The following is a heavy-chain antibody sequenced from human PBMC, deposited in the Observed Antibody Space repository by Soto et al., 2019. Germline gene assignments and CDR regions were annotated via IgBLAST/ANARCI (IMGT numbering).Heavy chain of an antibody. V-gene: IGHV3-49*04. CDR2: IRSKAYGGTT. D-gene: IGHD6-19*01. Sequence: GGSLRLSCTASGFTFGDYAMSWVRQAPGKGLEWVGFIRSKAYGGTTEYAASVKGRFTISRDDSKSIAYLQMNSLKTEDTAVYYCTRASGAGEWGYSSGWYPSWYYGMDVWGQGTTVTVSS. J-gene: IGHJ6*02. CDR1: GFTFGDYA. CDR3: TRASGAGEWGYSSGWYPSWYYGMDV.